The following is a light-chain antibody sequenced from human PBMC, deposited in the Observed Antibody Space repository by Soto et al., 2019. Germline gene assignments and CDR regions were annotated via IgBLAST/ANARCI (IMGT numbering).Light chain of an antibody. CDR1: TSDVGGYHY. V-gene: IGLV2-14*01. Sequence: QSVPTQPASVSGSPGQSITISCTGTTSDVGGYHYVSWYQHHPGKAPKLMIYEVTKRPSGVSNRFSGSKSGNTASLTISGLQAEDEADYYCTSYTSSSTVVFGGGTKLTVL. J-gene: IGLJ2*01. CDR2: EVT. CDR3: TSYTSSSTVV.